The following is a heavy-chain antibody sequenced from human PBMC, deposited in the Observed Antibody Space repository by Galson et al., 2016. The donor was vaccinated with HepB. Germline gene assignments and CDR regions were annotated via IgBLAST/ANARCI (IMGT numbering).Heavy chain of an antibody. J-gene: IGHJ4*02. CDR3: ARRATPQRIITVRGVKDY. Sequence: SETLSLTCTVSGGSISSSSYYWGWIRQPPRKGLEWIGSIYYSGSTYYNPSLKSRVTISVDTSKNQFSLKLSSVTAADTAVYYCARRATPQRIITVRGVKDYWGQGTLVTVSS. CDR1: GGSISSSSYY. D-gene: IGHD3-10*01. V-gene: IGHV4-39*01. CDR2: IYYSGST.